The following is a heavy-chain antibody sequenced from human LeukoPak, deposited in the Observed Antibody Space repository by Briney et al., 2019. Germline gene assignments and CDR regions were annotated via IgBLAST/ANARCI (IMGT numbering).Heavy chain of an antibody. D-gene: IGHD5-18*01. CDR1: GYSISSGYY. J-gene: IGHJ4*02. CDR2: IYHSGTT. Sequence: TSENLSLTGAVSGYSISSGYYWGWIRQPPGKGLEWIGSIYHSGTTYYHPSLESRVTISIDTSKNQFSLNLNSVPAADTAVYYCARQGYSYGYVVNYWGQGTLVTVSS. V-gene: IGHV4-38-2*01. CDR3: ARQGYSYGYVVNY.